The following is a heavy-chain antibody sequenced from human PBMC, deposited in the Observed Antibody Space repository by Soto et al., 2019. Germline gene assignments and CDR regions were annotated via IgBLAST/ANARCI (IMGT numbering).Heavy chain of an antibody. J-gene: IGHJ3*02. V-gene: IGHV3-30-3*01. D-gene: IGHD1-26*01. Sequence: PGGSLRLSCAASGFTFSSYAMHWVRQAPGRGLEWVAVISYDGSNKYYADSVKGRFTISRDNSKNTLYLQMNSLRAEDTAVYYCARAWEMANDAFDIWGQGTMVTVS. CDR2: ISYDGSNK. CDR1: GFTFSSYA. CDR3: ARAWEMANDAFDI.